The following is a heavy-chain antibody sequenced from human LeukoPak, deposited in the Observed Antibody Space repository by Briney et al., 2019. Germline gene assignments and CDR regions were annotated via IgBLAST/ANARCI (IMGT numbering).Heavy chain of an antibody. CDR1: GFTFSSYG. Sequence: PGGSLRLSCAASGFTFSSYGMHWVRQAPGKGLEWVAFIRYDGSNKYYADSVKGRFTISRDNSKNTLYLQMNSLRAEDTAVYYCARDYTRYLDWLPTNYYYYYGMDVWGQGTTVTVSS. D-gene: IGHD3-9*01. CDR3: ARDYTRYLDWLPTNYYYYYGMDV. V-gene: IGHV3-30*02. CDR2: IRYDGSNK. J-gene: IGHJ6*02.